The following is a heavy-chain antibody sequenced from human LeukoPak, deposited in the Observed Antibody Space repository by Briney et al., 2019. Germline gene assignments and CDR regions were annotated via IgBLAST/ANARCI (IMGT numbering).Heavy chain of an antibody. D-gene: IGHD3-22*01. CDR2: THYSGST. V-gene: IGHV4-31*03. J-gene: IGHJ4*02. CDR1: GDSISSGGYY. Sequence: PSETLSLTCTVSGDSISSGGYYWSWIRQHPGKGLEWIGHTHYSGSTYYNPSLKSRVTISVDTSKNQFSLKLSSVTAADTAVYYCATSGDNSAYYLGRFNYWGQGTLVSVSS. CDR3: ATSGDNSAYYLGRFNY.